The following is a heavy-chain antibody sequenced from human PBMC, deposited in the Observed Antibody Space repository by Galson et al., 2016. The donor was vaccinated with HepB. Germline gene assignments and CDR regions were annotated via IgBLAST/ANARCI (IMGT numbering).Heavy chain of an antibody. CDR2: ISGSAGST. V-gene: IGHV3-23*01. CDR1: GFSFSNSR. J-gene: IGHJ4*02. Sequence: SLRLSCAASGFSFSNSRMSWVRQAPGRGLEWVSAISGSAGSTYYADTVTGRFTISRDNSKNTLYLQMNSLRAEDTAVYYCAKSMSDSYYYDSSGYSFDYWGQGTLVTVSS. CDR3: AKSMSDSYYYDSSGYSFDY. D-gene: IGHD3-22*01.